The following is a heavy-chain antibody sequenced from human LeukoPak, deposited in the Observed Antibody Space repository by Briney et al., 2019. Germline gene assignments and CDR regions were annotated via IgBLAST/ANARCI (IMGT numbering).Heavy chain of an antibody. CDR1: GGTFSSYA. CDR3: AREYNWNDGFDP. D-gene: IGHD1-1*01. J-gene: IGHJ5*02. CDR2: IIPIFGTA. Sequence: ASVKVSCKASGGTFSSYAISWVRQAPGQGLEWMGGIIPIFGTANYAQKLQGRVTMTTDTSTSTAYMELRSLRSDDTAVYYCAREYNWNDGFDPWGQGTLVTVSS. V-gene: IGHV1-69*05.